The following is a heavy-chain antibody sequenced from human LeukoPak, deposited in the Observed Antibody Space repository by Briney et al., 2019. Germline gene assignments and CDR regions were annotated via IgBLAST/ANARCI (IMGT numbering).Heavy chain of an antibody. J-gene: IGHJ4*02. D-gene: IGHD6-13*01. V-gene: IGHV3-23*01. CDR1: GFTFSSYK. Sequence: GGSLRLSCAASGFTFSSYKMNWVRQAPGKGLEWVSAISGSGGSTYYADSVKGRFTISRDNSKNTLYLQMNSLRAEDTAVYYCAKKDVAYSSSWYYFDYWGQGTLVTVSS. CDR2: ISGSGGST. CDR3: AKKDVAYSSSWYYFDY.